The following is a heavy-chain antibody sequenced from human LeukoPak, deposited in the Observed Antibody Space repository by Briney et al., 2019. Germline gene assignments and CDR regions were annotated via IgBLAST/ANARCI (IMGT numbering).Heavy chain of an antibody. V-gene: IGHV3-21*01. D-gene: IGHD2-2*01. Sequence: GGSLRLSCAASGFTFSSFDMNWVRQAPGKGLEWVSSISTSSRYIYYRDSVKGRFTISRDDAKNSLYLQMNSLRVEDTAVYYCARADCSGSTCYLRRSWFDPWGQGTLVTLSS. CDR1: GFTFSSFD. CDR2: ISTSSRYI. CDR3: ARADCSGSTCYLRRSWFDP. J-gene: IGHJ5*02.